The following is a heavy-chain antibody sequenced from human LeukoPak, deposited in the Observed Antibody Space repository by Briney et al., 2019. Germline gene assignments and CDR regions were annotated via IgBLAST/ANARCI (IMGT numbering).Heavy chain of an antibody. CDR2: ISSSSSYT. CDR1: GXTFSDYY. D-gene: IGHD3-22*01. CDR3: ATPVGAYYYDSSGYYVY. Sequence: GGSLRLSCAASGXTFSDYYMSWIRQAPGKGLEWVSYISSSSSYTNYADSVKGRVTISRDNATNSLYLQMNSLRAEDTAVYYCATPVGAYYYDSSGYYVYWGQGTLVTVSS. J-gene: IGHJ4*02. V-gene: IGHV3-11*03.